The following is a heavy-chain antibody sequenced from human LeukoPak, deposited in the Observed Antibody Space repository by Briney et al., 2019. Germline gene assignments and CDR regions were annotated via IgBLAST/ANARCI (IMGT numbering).Heavy chain of an antibody. Sequence: SETLSLTCTVSGGSISSYYWSWIRQPPGKGLEWIGYIYYSGSTNCNPSLKSRVTISVDTSKNQFSLKLSSVTAADTAVYYCARLSGDSPIFDYWGQGTLVTVSS. D-gene: IGHD2-21*02. V-gene: IGHV4-59*08. CDR2: IYYSGST. J-gene: IGHJ4*02. CDR3: ARLSGDSPIFDY. CDR1: GGSISSYY.